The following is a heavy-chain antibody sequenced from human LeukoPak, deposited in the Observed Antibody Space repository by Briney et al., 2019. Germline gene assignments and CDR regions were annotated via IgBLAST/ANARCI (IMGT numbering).Heavy chain of an antibody. J-gene: IGHJ4*02. CDR1: GDIVSSNNAA. CDR2: TYYRSKWYS. Sequence: SQTLSLTCVISGDIVSSNNAAWNWIRQSPSRGLEWLGRTYYRSKWYSYYAVSVKSRIIINPDTSKNQFSLQLNSVTAADTAVYYCARGGSGSYYFGSWYFDYWGQGTLVTVSS. CDR3: ARGGSGSYYFGSWYFDY. V-gene: IGHV6-1*01. D-gene: IGHD1-26*01.